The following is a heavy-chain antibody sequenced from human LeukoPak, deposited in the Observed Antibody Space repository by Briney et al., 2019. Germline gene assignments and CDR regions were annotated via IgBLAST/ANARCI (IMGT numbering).Heavy chain of an antibody. Sequence: SETLSLTCTVSGYSISSGYYWGWIRQPPGKGLEWIGSIYHSGSTYYNPSLKSRVTISVDTSKNQLSLQLNSVTPEDTAVYYCARGQYSAHDYWGQGTLVTVSS. CDR1: GYSISSGYY. CDR3: ARGQYSAHDY. V-gene: IGHV4-38-2*02. D-gene: IGHD4-11*01. J-gene: IGHJ4*02. CDR2: IYHSGST.